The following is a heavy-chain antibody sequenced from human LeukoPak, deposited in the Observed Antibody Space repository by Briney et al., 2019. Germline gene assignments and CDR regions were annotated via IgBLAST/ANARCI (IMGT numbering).Heavy chain of an antibody. CDR3: AGLSGYDPYYFDY. V-gene: IGHV1-2*02. CDR2: INPNSGGT. CDR1: GYSFTGYY. D-gene: IGHD5-12*01. Sequence: ASVKVSCKASGYSFTGYYVHWVRQAPGQGLEWMGCINPNSGGTDYAQKFQGRVTMTRDTSISTAYMELSRLTSDDTAVYYCAGLSGYDPYYFDYWGQGTLVAVSS. J-gene: IGHJ4*02.